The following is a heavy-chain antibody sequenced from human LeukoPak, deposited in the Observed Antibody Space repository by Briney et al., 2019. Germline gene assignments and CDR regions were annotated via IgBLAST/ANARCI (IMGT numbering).Heavy chain of an antibody. CDR1: GYTFTGYY. CDR2: INPNSGGT. Sequence: GASVKVSCKASGYTFTGYYMHWVRQAPGQGLEWMGRINPNSGGTNYAKKFQGRVTMIRAMSIRTAYMELSRLRSDDTAVYYCARDTVLWFGELPSSFDYWGQGTLVTVSS. J-gene: IGHJ4*02. D-gene: IGHD3-10*01. V-gene: IGHV1-2*06. CDR3: ARDTVLWFGELPSSFDY.